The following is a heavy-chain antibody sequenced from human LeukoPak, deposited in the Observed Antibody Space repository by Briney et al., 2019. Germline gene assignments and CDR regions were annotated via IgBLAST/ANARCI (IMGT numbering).Heavy chain of an antibody. Sequence: SETLSLTCAVYDGSFSGYYWSWIRQPPGKGLDWIGEINHSGSTNYNPSLKSRVTISVDTSKNQFSLKLSSVTAAETAVYYCARDQLWFGELNAFDIWGQGTMVTVSS. CDR2: INHSGST. CDR3: ARDQLWFGELNAFDI. D-gene: IGHD3-10*01. CDR1: DGSFSGYY. J-gene: IGHJ3*02. V-gene: IGHV4-34*01.